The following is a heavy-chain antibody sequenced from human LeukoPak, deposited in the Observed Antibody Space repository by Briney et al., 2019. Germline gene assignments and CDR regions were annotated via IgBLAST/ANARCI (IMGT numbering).Heavy chain of an antibody. CDR3: ARSILYYYDRSARGTFDI. Sequence: ASETLSLTCSVSGDSLGIYKWSWIRQPPGKGLEWIGYIYKSVSTYYNPSLKSRVTISIDTSTNQFSLKLISVTAADTAVYYCARSILYYYDRSARGTFDIWGPGTMVTVS. CDR2: IYKSVST. V-gene: IGHV4-59*12. D-gene: IGHD3-22*01. CDR1: GDSLGIYK. J-gene: IGHJ3*02.